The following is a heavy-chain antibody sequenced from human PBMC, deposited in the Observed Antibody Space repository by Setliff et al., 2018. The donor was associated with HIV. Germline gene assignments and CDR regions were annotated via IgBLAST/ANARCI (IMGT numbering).Heavy chain of an antibody. Sequence: GGSLRLSCATSGFTFSDYWMDWVRQTPGKGLEWVATIKQDGSEIYYVDSVKGRFTISRDNAKNLLYLEMSSLRAEDTAVYYCARDATRGGDFDFWGQGTLVTVSS. J-gene: IGHJ4*02. CDR3: ARDATRGGDFDF. D-gene: IGHD1-26*01. CDR2: IKQDGSEI. V-gene: IGHV3-7*01. CDR1: GFTFSDYW.